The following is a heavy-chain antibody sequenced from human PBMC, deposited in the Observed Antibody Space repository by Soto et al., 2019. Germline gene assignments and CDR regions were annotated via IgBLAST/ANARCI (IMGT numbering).Heavy chain of an antibody. J-gene: IGHJ4*02. CDR1: GFTFSSYS. CDR2: ISSSSSYI. V-gene: IGHV3-21*01. Sequence: GGSLRLSRAASGFTFSSYSMNWVRQAPGKGLEWVSSISSSSSYIYYADSVKGRFTISRDNAKNSLYLQMNSLRAEDTAVYYCAREEYSSSSPLDYWGQGTLVTVSS. D-gene: IGHD6-6*01. CDR3: AREEYSSSSPLDY.